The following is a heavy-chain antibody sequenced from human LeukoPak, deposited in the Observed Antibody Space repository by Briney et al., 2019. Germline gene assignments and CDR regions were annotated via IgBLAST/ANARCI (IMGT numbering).Heavy chain of an antibody. CDR1: GYSFTNYD. D-gene: IGHD6-13*01. J-gene: IGHJ4*02. V-gene: IGHV1-8*01. CDR3: ARGGAAAGTRYFDY. CDR2: MNANTGNT. Sequence: GASVKVSCKASGYSFTNYDINWVRQATGQGPEWTGWMNANTGNTGYAQKFQGWVTMTRDTSISTAYMELSRLRSDDTAVYYCARGGAAAGTRYFDYWGQGTLVTVSS.